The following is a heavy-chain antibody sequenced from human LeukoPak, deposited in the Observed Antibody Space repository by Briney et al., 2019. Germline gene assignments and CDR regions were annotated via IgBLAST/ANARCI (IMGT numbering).Heavy chain of an antibody. D-gene: IGHD1-7*01. CDR3: AKTKDTGTTKAYYYYGMDV. V-gene: IGHV3-23*01. CDR2: ITDSGTGT. J-gene: IGHJ6*02. Sequence: GGSLRLSCAASGFTFSSYALSWVRQAPGKGLEWVSGITDSGTGTYYADSVKGRFTISRDNSKNTLYLQMNSLRAEDTAVYYCAKTKDTGTTKAYYYYGMDVWGQGTTVTVSS. CDR1: GFTFSSYA.